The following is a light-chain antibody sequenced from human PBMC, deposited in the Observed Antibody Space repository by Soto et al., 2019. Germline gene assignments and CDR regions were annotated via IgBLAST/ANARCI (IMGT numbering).Light chain of an antibody. CDR1: QGISSW. V-gene: IGKV1D-12*01. J-gene: IGKJ2*01. Sequence: DIQMTQSPSSVSASVGDRVTITCRASQGISSWLAWYQQKPGTAPKLLIYGASSLQRGVPSRFSGSGSGTDFTLTITSLQPEDFATYFCQQSNTFPYTFGQGTKLETK. CDR3: QQSNTFPYT. CDR2: GAS.